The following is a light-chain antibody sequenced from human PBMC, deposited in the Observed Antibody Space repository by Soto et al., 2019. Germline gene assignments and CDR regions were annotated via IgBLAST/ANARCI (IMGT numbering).Light chain of an antibody. CDR1: QDISNY. CDR2: DAS. CDR3: QQYDNLIT. V-gene: IGKV1-33*01. Sequence: DIHMTQSPSSLSASVGDRVTIVCQASQDISNYLNWYQQKPGKAPKLLIYDASNLETGVPSRFSGSGSGTDFTFTISSLKPEDIATYYCQQYDNLITFGQGTRLEIK. J-gene: IGKJ5*01.